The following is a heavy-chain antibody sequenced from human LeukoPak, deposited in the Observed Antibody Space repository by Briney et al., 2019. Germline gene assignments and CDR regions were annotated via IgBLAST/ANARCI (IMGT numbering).Heavy chain of an antibody. V-gene: IGHV3-23*01. CDR3: ARVAWPDSFDI. D-gene: IGHD5-24*01. CDR1: GFTFSSYA. CDR2: ISGSGGST. Sequence: GGSLRLSCAASGFTFSSYAMSWVRQAPGKGLEWVSAISGSGGSTYYADSVKGRFTVSRDNSKNTLFLQMNSLRAEDTAVYYCARVAWPDSFDIWGQGTMVTVSS. J-gene: IGHJ3*02.